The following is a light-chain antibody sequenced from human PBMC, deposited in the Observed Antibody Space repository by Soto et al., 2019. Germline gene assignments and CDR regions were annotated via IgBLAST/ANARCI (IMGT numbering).Light chain of an antibody. Sequence: EIVLTQSPGALSLSPGERATLSCWASESVGDYLAWYQQKPGQAPRLLIYGATKRTSGTPDRFSGTGSETAFTLAISRLEPGDFAVYYCQQYVTSPAITFGQGTRREIK. CDR3: QQYVTSPAIT. CDR2: GAT. CDR1: ESVGDY. J-gene: IGKJ5*01. V-gene: IGKV3-20*01.